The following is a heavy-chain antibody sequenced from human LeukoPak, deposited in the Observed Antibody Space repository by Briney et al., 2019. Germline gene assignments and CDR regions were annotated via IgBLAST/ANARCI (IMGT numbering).Heavy chain of an antibody. CDR2: IDYSGST. CDR3: ARWNVLMVYAIDY. Sequence: SETLSLTCTVSGRSVSSSSYCWGWIRQPPGKGLEWFVIIDYSGSTYSNPSLKSRVTISVDMSKNQFSLKLSSVTAADTAVYYCARWNVLMVYAIDYWGQGTLVTVSS. J-gene: IGHJ4*02. CDR1: GRSVSSSSYC. V-gene: IGHV4-39*01. D-gene: IGHD2-8*01.